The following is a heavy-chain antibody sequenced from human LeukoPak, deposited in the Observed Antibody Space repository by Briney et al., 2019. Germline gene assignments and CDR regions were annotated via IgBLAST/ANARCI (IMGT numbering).Heavy chain of an antibody. D-gene: IGHD2-15*01. CDR1: GFTFSRHW. J-gene: IGHJ4*02. V-gene: IGHV3-7*01. Sequence: PGGSLRLSCAASGFTFSRHWMTWVRQAPGKGLEWVANVKEDGTTKQYVDSVKGRFTISRDNAKNSLYLQMDSLRAEDTAVYYCVSQEVVPHWGQGTLVSVSS. CDR3: VSQEVVPH. CDR2: VKEDGTTK.